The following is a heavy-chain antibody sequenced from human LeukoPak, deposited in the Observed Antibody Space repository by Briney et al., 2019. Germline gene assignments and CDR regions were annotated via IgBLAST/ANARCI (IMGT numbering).Heavy chain of an antibody. CDR1: GGSISSSSYY. D-gene: IGHD3-3*01. CDR2: IYYSGST. J-gene: IGHJ5*02. V-gene: IGHV4-39*07. Sequence: SETLSLTCTVSGGSISSSSYYWGWIRQPPGKGLEWIGSIYYSGSTNYNPSLKSRVTISVDTSKNQFSLKLSSVTAADTAVYYCARGSFWSGRNWFDPWGQGTLVTVSS. CDR3: ARGSFWSGRNWFDP.